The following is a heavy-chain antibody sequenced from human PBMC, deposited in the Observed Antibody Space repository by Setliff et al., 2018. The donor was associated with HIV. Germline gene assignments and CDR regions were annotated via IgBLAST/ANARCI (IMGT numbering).Heavy chain of an antibody. V-gene: IGHV4-39*01. J-gene: IGHJ5*02. CDR2: IYHTGKT. CDR3: ASRVYYYDESRILREEGFVP. Sequence: SETLSLTCSVSGGSISDNKYYWSWIRQPPGKGLEWTGSIYHTGKTYYNSALKNRLTISVDTSKNQFSLELSSVTAADTAVYYCASRVYYYDESRILREEGFVPWGQGTQVTISS. D-gene: IGHD3-22*01. CDR1: GGSISDNKYY.